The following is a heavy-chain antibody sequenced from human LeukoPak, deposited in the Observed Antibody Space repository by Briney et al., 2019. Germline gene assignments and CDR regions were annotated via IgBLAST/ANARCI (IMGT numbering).Heavy chain of an antibody. J-gene: IGHJ5*02. Sequence: SETLSLTCTVSGGSISSGGYYWSWIRQPPGKGLEWIGYIYHSGSTYYNPSLKSRVTISVDRSKNQFSLKLSSVTAADTAVYYCARDSSSPAVYNWFDPWGQGTLVTVSS. D-gene: IGHD6-13*01. CDR2: IYHSGST. CDR1: GGSISSGGYY. CDR3: ARDSSSPAVYNWFDP. V-gene: IGHV4-30-2*01.